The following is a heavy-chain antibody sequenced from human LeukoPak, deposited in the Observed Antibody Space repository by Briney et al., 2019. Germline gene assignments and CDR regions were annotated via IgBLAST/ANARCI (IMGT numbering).Heavy chain of an antibody. D-gene: IGHD2-15*01. CDR1: GFTFSSYG. CDR2: IRYDGSNK. J-gene: IGHJ4*02. CDR3: AKHSRRDLPSDS. Sequence: GGSLRLSCAASGFTFSSYGMHWVRQAPGKGLEWVAFIRYDGSNKYYADSVKGRFTISRDNSKNTLYLQMNSLRADDTAVYYCAKHSRRDLPSDSWGQGTLVTVSS. V-gene: IGHV3-30*02.